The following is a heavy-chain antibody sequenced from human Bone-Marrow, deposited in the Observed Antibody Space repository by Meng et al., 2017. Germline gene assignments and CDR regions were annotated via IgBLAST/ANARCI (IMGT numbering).Heavy chain of an antibody. J-gene: IGHJ4*02. Sequence: ASVKVSCKTSGYTFTNNDINWVRQAPGQGLEWMGWMNPNSGNTGFARKFQGRVTMTSDTSITTAYMELNSLRSDDTAVYYCARGQYCTTGACPYYFDYWGQGALVTVSS. V-gene: IGHV1-8*01. D-gene: IGHD2-8*01. CDR3: ARGQYCTTGACPYYFDY. CDR2: MNPNSGNT. CDR1: GYTFTNND.